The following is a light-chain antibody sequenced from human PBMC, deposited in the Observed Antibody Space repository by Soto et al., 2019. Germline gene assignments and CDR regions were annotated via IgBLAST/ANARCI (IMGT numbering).Light chain of an antibody. CDR2: LGS. CDR3: MQSLQTPWT. V-gene: IGKV2-28*01. Sequence: DIVMTQSPLSLPVTPGEPASISCRSSQTLLHSNGYNYLDWYLQKPGQSPQLVISLGSDRASGVPDRFSGSGSGTDFTLKISRVEAEDVGVYYCMQSLQTPWTFGQGTKVDIK. CDR1: QTLLHSNGYNY. J-gene: IGKJ1*01.